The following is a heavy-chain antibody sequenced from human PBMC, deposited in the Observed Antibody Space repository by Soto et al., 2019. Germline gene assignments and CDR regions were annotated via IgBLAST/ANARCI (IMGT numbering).Heavy chain of an antibody. CDR3: ANLANLHQVTTSLL. V-gene: IGHV3-23*01. Sequence: EVQLLESGGGLVQPGGSLRLSCAASGFTFSSYAMSWVRQAPGKGLEWVSATSGSGGSTYYADSVKGRFTISRDNSKNTLYLQMNSLRAEDTAVYYCANLANLHQVTTSLLWGQGTLVTVSS. CDR1: GFTFSSYA. J-gene: IGHJ4*02. CDR2: TSGSGGST. D-gene: IGHD4-4*01.